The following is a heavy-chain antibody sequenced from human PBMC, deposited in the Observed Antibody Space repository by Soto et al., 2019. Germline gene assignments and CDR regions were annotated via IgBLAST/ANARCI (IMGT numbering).Heavy chain of an antibody. CDR3: AKVPWNLAHSHYFDH. V-gene: IGHV3-30*18. Sequence: QVQVVESGGGVVPPGRSLRLSCAASGFTFSSYGMHWFRQAPGKGLAWVAGISADGSKIYYADSVKGRFTVSRDNSKNTMYLHMNSLSDEDTALYYCAKVPWNLAHSHYFDHWGQGTLVTVSS. CDR2: ISADGSKI. CDR1: GFTFSSYG. J-gene: IGHJ4*02. D-gene: IGHD1-1*01.